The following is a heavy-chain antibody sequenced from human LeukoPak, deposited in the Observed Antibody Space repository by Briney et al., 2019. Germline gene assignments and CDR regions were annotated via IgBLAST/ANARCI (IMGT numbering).Heavy chain of an antibody. CDR1: GYTFTGYY. CDR2: INPNSGGT. V-gene: IGHV1-2*02. Sequence: ASVKVSCKASGYTFTGYYMHWVRQAPGQGLEWTGWINPNSGGTNYAQKFQGRVTMTRDTSIGTAYMELSRLRSDDTAVYYCAREYSPFGFDPWGQGTLVTVSS. D-gene: IGHD2-21*01. J-gene: IGHJ5*02. CDR3: AREYSPFGFDP.